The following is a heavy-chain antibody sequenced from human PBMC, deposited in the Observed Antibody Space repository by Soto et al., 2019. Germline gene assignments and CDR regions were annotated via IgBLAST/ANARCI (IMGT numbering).Heavy chain of an antibody. CDR3: AKVLIAARPDYYYGMDV. D-gene: IGHD6-6*01. V-gene: IGHV3-30*18. Sequence: VQLVESGGGVVQPGRSLRLSCAASGFTFSSYGMHWVRQAPGKGLEWVAVISYDGSNKYYADSVKGRFTISRDNSKNTLYLQMNSLRAEDTAVYYCAKVLIAARPDYYYGMDVWGQGTTVTVSS. CDR2: ISYDGSNK. J-gene: IGHJ6*02. CDR1: GFTFSSYG.